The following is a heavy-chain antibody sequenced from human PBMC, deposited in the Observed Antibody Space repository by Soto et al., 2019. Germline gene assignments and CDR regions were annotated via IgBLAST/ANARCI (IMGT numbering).Heavy chain of an antibody. V-gene: IGHV1-18*01. CDR1: GYIFVNYG. CDR3: VMVDNYVTPTPQDV. D-gene: IGHD3-16*01. CDR2: MSPYTGNT. J-gene: IGHJ6*02. Sequence: QVQRVQYGDEVKKPGASVKVSCKASGYIFVNYGIAWVRQAPGQGLEWMGWMSPYTGNTHSATKVQGRLTMTTDTATSTAYMDLGSLTSDDTAVYYCVMVDNYVTPTPQDVWGQWTTVTVSS.